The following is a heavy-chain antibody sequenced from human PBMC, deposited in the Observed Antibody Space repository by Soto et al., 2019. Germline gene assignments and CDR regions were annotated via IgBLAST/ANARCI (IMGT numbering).Heavy chain of an antibody. CDR3: ARGVTVFGLVSRFWFDP. V-gene: IGHV4-34*01. CDR2: INHSGIT. D-gene: IGHD3-3*01. J-gene: IGHJ5*02. CDR1: GGSFSGYY. Sequence: PSETLSLTCAVYGGSFSGYYWSWIRQPPGKGLEWIGEINHSGITYYNPSLKSRVVISIDTSRNQFSLRLNSLTAADRAVYFCARGVTVFGLVSRFWFDPWGQGTVVTVSS.